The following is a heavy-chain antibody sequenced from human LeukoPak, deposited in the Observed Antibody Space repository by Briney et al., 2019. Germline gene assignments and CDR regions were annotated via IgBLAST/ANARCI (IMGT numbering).Heavy chain of an antibody. D-gene: IGHD6-13*01. CDR2: IGGSGGST. CDR3: AKAYSNIWYYYFDY. V-gene: IGHV3-23*01. Sequence: GGSLRLSCAASGFTFSTYGMTWVRQAPGKGLEWVSAIGGSGGSTYYADSVKGRFTISRDNSKNTLYLQMNSLRAEDTAIYYCAKAYSNIWYYYFDYWGQGTLVTVSS. J-gene: IGHJ4*02. CDR1: GFTFSTYG.